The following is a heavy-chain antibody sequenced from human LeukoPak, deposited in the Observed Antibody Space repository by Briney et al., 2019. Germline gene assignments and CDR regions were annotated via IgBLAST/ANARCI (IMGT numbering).Heavy chain of an antibody. Sequence: GGSLRLSCAASGFTFSSYSMNWVRQAPGKGLEWVSSISRSSSYIYYADSVKGRFTISRDNAKNSLYLQMNSLRAEDTALYYCAKDIGRGRDGYNSFYYYGLDVWGQGTTVTVSS. CDR2: ISRSSSYI. J-gene: IGHJ6*02. CDR1: GFTFSSYS. D-gene: IGHD5-24*01. V-gene: IGHV3-21*04. CDR3: AKDIGRGRDGYNSFYYYGLDV.